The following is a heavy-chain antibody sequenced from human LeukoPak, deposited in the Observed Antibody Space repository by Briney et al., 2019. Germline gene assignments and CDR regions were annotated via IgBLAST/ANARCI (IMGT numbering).Heavy chain of an antibody. J-gene: IGHJ5*02. CDR3: ARVTMVRGVIKRWFDP. CDR1: GYTFTSYG. V-gene: IGHV1-18*01. CDR2: ISAYNGNT. Sequence: ASVKVSCKASGYTFTSYGISWVRQAPGQGLEWMGWISAYNGNTNYAQKLQGRVTMTTDTSTSTAYMELRSLRSDDTAVYYCARVTMVRGVIKRWFDPWGRGTLVSVST. D-gene: IGHD3-10*01.